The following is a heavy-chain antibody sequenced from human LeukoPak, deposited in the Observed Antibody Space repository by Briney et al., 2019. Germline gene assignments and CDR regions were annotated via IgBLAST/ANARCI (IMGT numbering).Heavy chain of an antibody. CDR3: AAATDFDY. J-gene: IGHJ4*02. D-gene: IGHD6-25*01. CDR1: GGSISSSNW. V-gene: IGHV4-4*02. Sequence: SETLSLTCAVSGGSISSSNWWTWVRQPPGKGLEWIGYIYYSGSTYYNPSLKSRVTISVGTSKNQFSLKLSSVTAADTAVYYCAAATDFDYWGQGTLVTVSS. CDR2: IYYSGST.